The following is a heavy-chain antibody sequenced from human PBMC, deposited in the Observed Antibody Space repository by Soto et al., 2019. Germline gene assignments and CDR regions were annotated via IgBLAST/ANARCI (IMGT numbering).Heavy chain of an antibody. Sequence: SETLSLTCAVYGGSFSGYYWSWIRQPPGKGLEWIGEINHSGSTNYNPSLKSRVTISVDTSKNQFSLKLSSVTAADTAVYYCARGFRYSSSWYSYFDYWGQGTLVTVSS. J-gene: IGHJ4*02. D-gene: IGHD6-13*01. V-gene: IGHV4-34*01. CDR2: INHSGST. CDR1: GGSFSGYY. CDR3: ARGFRYSSSWYSYFDY.